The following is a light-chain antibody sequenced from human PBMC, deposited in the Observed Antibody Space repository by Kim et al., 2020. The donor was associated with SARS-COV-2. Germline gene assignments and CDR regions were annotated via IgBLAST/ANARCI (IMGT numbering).Light chain of an antibody. CDR2: SSN. V-gene: IGLV1-44*01. CDR3: AAWDDSLNGNV. Sequence: GQRFTISFSGSSSNIGSNTVNWYQQLPGTAPKLLIYSSNQRPSGVPDRFSGSKSGTSASLAISGLQSEDEADYYCAAWDDSLNGNVFGAGTKVTVL. J-gene: IGLJ1*01. CDR1: SSNIGSNT.